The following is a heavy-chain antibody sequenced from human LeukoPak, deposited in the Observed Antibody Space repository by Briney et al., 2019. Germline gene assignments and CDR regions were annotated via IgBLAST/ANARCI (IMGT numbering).Heavy chain of an antibody. D-gene: IGHD1-1*01. V-gene: IGHV3-30*03. J-gene: IGHJ4*02. CDR2: ISYDGSNK. CDR3: ASTYGTFDY. Sequence: GGSLRLSCAASGFTFSSYGMHWVRQAPGKGLEWVAVISYDGSNKYYADSVKGRFTISRDNAKNSLYLQMNSLRAEDTAVYYCASTYGTFDYWGQGTLVTVSS. CDR1: GFTFSSYG.